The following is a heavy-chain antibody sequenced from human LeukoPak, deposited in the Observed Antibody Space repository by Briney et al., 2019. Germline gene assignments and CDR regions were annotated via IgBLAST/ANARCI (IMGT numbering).Heavy chain of an antibody. Sequence: ASVKVSFKASGGTFSSYAISWVRQAPGPGLEWVRGIIPIVVPANYAQKFQGRVTITTDESTSTAYMELSSMRSEDTAVYYCARGVPAAMDYYYYYMDVWGKGTTVTVSS. CDR2: IIPIVVPA. J-gene: IGHJ6*03. CDR1: GGTFSSYA. D-gene: IGHD2-2*01. V-gene: IGHV1-69*05. CDR3: ARGVPAAMDYYYYYMDV.